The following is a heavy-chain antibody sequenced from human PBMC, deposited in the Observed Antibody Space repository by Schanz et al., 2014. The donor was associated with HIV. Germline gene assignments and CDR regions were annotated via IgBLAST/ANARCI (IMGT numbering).Heavy chain of an antibody. V-gene: IGHV3-23*04. CDR3: AKALGGSPEDY. Sequence: EVQLVQSGGGLVKPGGSLRISCAASGFTFRHAWMSWVRQAPGKGLEWVSSISGSGGRTYHADSVKGRFTISRDNSKNTVYLQMNSLRAEDTAVYFCAKALGGSPEDYWGQGTLVTVSS. CDR1: GFTFRHAW. J-gene: IGHJ4*02. D-gene: IGHD1-26*01. CDR2: ISGSGGRT.